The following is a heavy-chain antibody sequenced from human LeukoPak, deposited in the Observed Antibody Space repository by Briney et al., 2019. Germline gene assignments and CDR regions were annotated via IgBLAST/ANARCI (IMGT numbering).Heavy chain of an antibody. CDR1: GGTFSSYA. CDR2: IIPIFGTA. Sequence: GASVKVSCKASGGTFSSYAISWVRQAPGQGLEWMGRIIPIFGTANYAQKFQGRVTITTDESTSTAYMELSSLRSEDTAVYYCARDGSSYGMEVPGWGPGTLVTVSS. D-gene: IGHD2-2*01. V-gene: IGHV1-69*05. CDR3: ARDGSSYGMEVPG. J-gene: IGHJ4*02.